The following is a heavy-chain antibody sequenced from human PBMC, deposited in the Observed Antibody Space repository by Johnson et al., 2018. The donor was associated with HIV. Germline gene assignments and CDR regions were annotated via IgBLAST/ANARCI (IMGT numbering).Heavy chain of an antibody. J-gene: IGHJ3*02. Sequence: VQLVESGGSVVRPGGSLRLSCAASGFNFDDYGMSWVRQAPGKGLEWVSGVNWNGGNTGYADSVKGRFTISRDNAKNSLYLQMNSLRAEDTAVYYCAKDMGAYQLLYAFDIWGQGTMVTVSS. CDR3: AKDMGAYQLLYAFDI. CDR1: GFNFDDYG. D-gene: IGHD2-2*02. CDR2: VNWNGGNT. V-gene: IGHV3-20*04.